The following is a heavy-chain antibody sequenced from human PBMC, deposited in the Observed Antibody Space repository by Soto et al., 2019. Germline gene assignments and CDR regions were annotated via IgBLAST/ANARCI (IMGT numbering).Heavy chain of an antibody. CDR1: GGSISSGGYS. V-gene: IGHV4-30-2*01. D-gene: IGHD1-26*01. Sequence: QLQLQESGSGLVKPSQTLSLTCAVSGGSISSGGYSWSWIRQPPGKGLEWIGYIYYSGSTYYNPSLNSRDTITVDRSKNQFSLDLRSVAASDTAVYYCARAGACPAFDYWGQGTLVTVSS. CDR2: IYYSGST. CDR3: ARAGACPAFDY. J-gene: IGHJ4*02.